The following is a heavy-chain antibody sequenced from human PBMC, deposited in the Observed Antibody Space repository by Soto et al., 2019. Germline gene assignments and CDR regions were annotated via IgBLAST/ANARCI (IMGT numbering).Heavy chain of an antibody. CDR2: INHRGST. CDR1: GESFIGYY. V-gene: IGHV4-34*02. D-gene: IGHD5-12*01. CDR3: ARTDIVTTNWFDP. J-gene: IGHJ5*02. Sequence: QVHLQQWGAGLLKPSENLSLTCAVYGESFIGYYWTWIRQPPGKGLEWIGEINHRGSTNYNPSLKSRVSISIDTSKNQFSLKLTSVTAADTSVYYCARTDIVTTNWFDPWGQGTLVTVSS.